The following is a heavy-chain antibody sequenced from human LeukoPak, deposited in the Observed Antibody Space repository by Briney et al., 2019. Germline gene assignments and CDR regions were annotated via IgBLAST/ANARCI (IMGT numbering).Heavy chain of an antibody. V-gene: IGHV1-69*01. J-gene: IGHJ4*01. CDR1: GFTFSSYA. CDR2: IIPIFGTA. CDR3: AIDSSGYYSRGYFDY. D-gene: IGHD3-22*01. Sequence: GGSLTLSCAASGFTFSSYAISWVRQAPGQGLEWMGGIIPIFGTANYAQKFQGRVTITADESTSTAYMELSSLRSEDTAVYYCAIDSSGYYSRGYFDYWGQGTLVTVSS.